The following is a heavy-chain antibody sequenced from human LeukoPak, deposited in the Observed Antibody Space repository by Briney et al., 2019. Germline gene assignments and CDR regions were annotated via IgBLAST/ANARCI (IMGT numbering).Heavy chain of an antibody. V-gene: IGHV4-38-2*02. CDR2: IYHSGST. D-gene: IGHD3-10*01. Sequence: SETLSLTCTVSGYSISSGYYWGWIRQPPGKGLEWIGSIYHSGSTYYNPSLKSRVTISVDTSKNQFSLKLNSVTAADTAVYYCARLWDYYGSGSIDYWGQGTLVTVSS. CDR1: GYSISSGYY. J-gene: IGHJ4*02. CDR3: ARLWDYYGSGSIDY.